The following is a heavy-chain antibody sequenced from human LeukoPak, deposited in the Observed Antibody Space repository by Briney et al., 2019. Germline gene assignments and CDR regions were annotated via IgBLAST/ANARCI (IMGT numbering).Heavy chain of an antibody. CDR3: ARDLDDYVWGSYRYHLY. CDR1: GGTFSSYA. J-gene: IGHJ4*02. Sequence: ASVKVSCKASGGTFSSYAISWVRQAPGQGLEWMGGIIPIFGTANYAQKFQGRVTITADESTSTAYMELSSLRSEDTAVYYCARDLDDYVWGSYRYHLYWGQGTLVTVSS. V-gene: IGHV1-69*13. D-gene: IGHD3-16*02. CDR2: IIPIFGTA.